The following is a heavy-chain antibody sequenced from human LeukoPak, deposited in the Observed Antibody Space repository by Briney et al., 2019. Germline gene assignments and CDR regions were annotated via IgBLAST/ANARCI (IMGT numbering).Heavy chain of an antibody. V-gene: IGHV3-23*01. J-gene: IGHJ4*02. CDR1: GFTFSNYA. CDR2: INSSGGGT. Sequence: GGSLRLSCVVSGFTFSNYAMSWVRQAPGKGLEWVSGINSSGGGTNYADSVKGRFTTSRDNSKNTLYLQMNSLRPEDTAVYYCAKILVGATYGYWGQGTLVTVSS. D-gene: IGHD1-26*01. CDR3: AKILVGATYGY.